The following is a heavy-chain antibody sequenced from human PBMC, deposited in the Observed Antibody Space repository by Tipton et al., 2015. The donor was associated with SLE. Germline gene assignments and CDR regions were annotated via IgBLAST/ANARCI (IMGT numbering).Heavy chain of an antibody. CDR1: GGSISSSSYY. CDR2: IYYSGST. Sequence: TLSLTCTVSGGSISSSSYYWGWIRQPPGKGLEWIGSIYYSGSTYYSPSLKSRVTISVDTSKNQFSLKLSSVTAADTAVYYCARHKDFLEWLSSANWFDPWGQGTLVTVSS. J-gene: IGHJ5*02. V-gene: IGHV4-39*07. CDR3: ARHKDFLEWLSSANWFDP. D-gene: IGHD3-3*01.